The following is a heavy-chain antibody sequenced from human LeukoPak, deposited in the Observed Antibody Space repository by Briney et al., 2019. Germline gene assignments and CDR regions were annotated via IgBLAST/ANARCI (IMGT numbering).Heavy chain of an antibody. Sequence: GGSLRLSCAASGFTFNNYAFNWVRQPPGKGLEWVSGISDGGTTYYADSVKGRFTISRDNAKNSLYLQMNSLRAEGTAFYYCARDDPYSGYDYDYWGRGVLVTVSS. CDR3: ARDDPYSGYDYDY. V-gene: IGHV3-20*04. CDR2: ISDGGTT. CDR1: GFTFNNYA. J-gene: IGHJ4*02. D-gene: IGHD5-12*01.